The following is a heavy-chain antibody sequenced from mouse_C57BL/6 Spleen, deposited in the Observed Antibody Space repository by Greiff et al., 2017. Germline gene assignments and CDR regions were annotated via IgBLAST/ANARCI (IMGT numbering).Heavy chain of an antibody. CDR2: IYPGSGST. Sequence: QVQLQQPGAELVKPGASVKMSCKASGYTFTSYWMTWVKQRPGQGLEWLGDIYPGSGSTNYNEKFKSKATLTVDTSSSTAYMQLSSLTSEDSAVYYCARAGPALRAMDYWGQGTSVTVSS. CDR3: ARAGPALRAMDY. D-gene: IGHD1-2*01. J-gene: IGHJ4*01. V-gene: IGHV1-55*01. CDR1: GYTFTSYW.